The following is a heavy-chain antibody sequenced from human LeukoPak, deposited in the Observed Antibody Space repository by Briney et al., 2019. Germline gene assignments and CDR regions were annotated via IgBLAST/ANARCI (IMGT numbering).Heavy chain of an antibody. D-gene: IGHD6-6*01. V-gene: IGHV4-30-2*01. CDR2: IYHSGST. Sequence: KASETLSLTCTVSGGSISSGGYYWSWIRQPPGKGLEWIGYIYHSGSTYYNPSLKSRVTISVDRSKNQFSLKLSSVTAADSAVYYCARGGSSSSPVDYWDQGTLVTVSS. J-gene: IGHJ4*02. CDR1: GGSISSGGYY. CDR3: ARGGSSSSPVDY.